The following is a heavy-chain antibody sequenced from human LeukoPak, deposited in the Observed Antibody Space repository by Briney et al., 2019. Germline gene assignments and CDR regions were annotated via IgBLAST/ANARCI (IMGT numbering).Heavy chain of an antibody. D-gene: IGHD1-26*01. CDR1: GGSISSHNHH. Sequence: SETLSLTCSVSGGSISSHNHHWDWIRQPPGNGLEWIGSIHHSGATYSNPSLRSRLTLSVDMSKNHFSLNLSSVTAADTAVYYCAGRDNSFDSWGPGTLVTVSS. CDR2: IHHSGAT. V-gene: IGHV4-39*02. J-gene: IGHJ4*02. CDR3: AGRDNSFDS.